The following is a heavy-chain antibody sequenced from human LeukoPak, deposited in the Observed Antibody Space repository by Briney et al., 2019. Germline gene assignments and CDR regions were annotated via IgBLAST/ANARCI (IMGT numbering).Heavy chain of an antibody. CDR1: GFTFSSYA. V-gene: IGHV3-30*14. CDR3: AREYYYGSGSCYFDY. J-gene: IGHJ4*02. Sequence: GRSLRLSCAASGFTFSSYAMHWVRQAPGKGLEWVAVISYDGSNKYYADSVKGRFTISRDNSKNTLYLQMNSLRAEDTAVYYCAREYYYGSGSCYFDYWGQGTLVTVSS. D-gene: IGHD3-10*01. CDR2: ISYDGSNK.